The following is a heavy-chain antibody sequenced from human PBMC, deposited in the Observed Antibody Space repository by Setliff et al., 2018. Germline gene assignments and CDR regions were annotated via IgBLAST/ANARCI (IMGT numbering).Heavy chain of an antibody. D-gene: IGHD1-26*01. CDR2: INPNSGGT. Sequence: ASVKVSCKASGYTFTGYYMHWVRQAPGQGLEWMGWINPNSGGTNYAQKFQGWVTMTRDTSISTAYMELSRLRSEDTAVYYCATNLNSGSLTPDAFDIWGQGTMVTVSS. J-gene: IGHJ3*02. CDR1: GYTFTGYY. CDR3: ATNLNSGSLTPDAFDI. V-gene: IGHV1-2*04.